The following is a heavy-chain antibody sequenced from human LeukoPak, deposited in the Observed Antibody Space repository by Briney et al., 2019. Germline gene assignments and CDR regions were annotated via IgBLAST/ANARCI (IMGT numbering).Heavy chain of an antibody. V-gene: IGHV1-2*06. CDR1: GYTFTGYY. J-gene: IGHJ6*02. Sequence: ASVKVSCKASGYTFTGYYMHWVRQAPGQGLEWMGRINPNSGGTNYAQKFQGRVTMTRDTSISTAYMELSRLRSDDTAVYYCARDQGLRYFDWLLSPSSFFYYYYGMDAWGQGTTVTVSS. CDR2: INPNSGGT. D-gene: IGHD3-9*01. CDR3: ARDQGLRYFDWLLSPSSFFYYYYGMDA.